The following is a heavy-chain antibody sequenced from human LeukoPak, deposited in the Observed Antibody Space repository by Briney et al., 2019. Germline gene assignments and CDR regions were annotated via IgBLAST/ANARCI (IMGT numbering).Heavy chain of an antibody. CDR1: GGSISSYY. CDR3: ARVSRYCSGGSCKYYFDY. CDR2: IYYSGST. V-gene: IGHV4-59*01. D-gene: IGHD2-15*01. J-gene: IGHJ4*02. Sequence: SGTLSLTCTVSGGSISSYYWSWIRQPPGKGLEWIGYIYYSGSTNYNPSLKSRVTISVDTSKNQFSLKLSSVTAADTAVYYCARVSRYCSGGSCKYYFDYWGQGTLVTVSS.